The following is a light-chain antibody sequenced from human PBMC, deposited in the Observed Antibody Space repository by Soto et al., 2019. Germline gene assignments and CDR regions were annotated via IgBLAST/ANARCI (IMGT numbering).Light chain of an antibody. CDR3: QQRSNWPPIT. Sequence: IVLTQSACTLSLSPGERATLYCRASQSVGSNYLAWYQQKPGQAPRVLIYGASSRATGIPDRFSGSGSGTDFTLTISSLEPEDFAVYYCQQRSNWPPITFGQGTRLEIK. J-gene: IGKJ5*01. CDR1: QSVGSNY. CDR2: GAS. V-gene: IGKV3D-20*02.